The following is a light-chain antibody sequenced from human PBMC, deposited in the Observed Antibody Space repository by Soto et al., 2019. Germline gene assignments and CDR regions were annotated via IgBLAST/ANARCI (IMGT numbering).Light chain of an antibody. CDR2: NND. V-gene: IGLV1-47*02. CDR1: NSNIETNL. J-gene: IGLJ2*01. CDR3: TATDDRLTGPV. Sequence: QSVLTQPPSVSGTPGQRVTISCSGSNSNIETNLVHWYQHLPGASPRLLIYNNDQRPSGVPDRFSASKSGTSASLAISGLRSEYEADYYCTATDDRLTGPVFGGGTKLTVL.